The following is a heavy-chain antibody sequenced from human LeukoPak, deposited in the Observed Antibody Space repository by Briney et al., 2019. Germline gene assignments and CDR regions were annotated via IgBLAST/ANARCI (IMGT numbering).Heavy chain of an antibody. Sequence: PGGSLRLSCAASGFTFSDYYMSWIRQAPGKGLEWVSYISSSGSTIYYADSVKGRFTISRDNAKNSLYLQMNSLRAEDTAAYYCARVYWRIAVAGWYFDYWGQGALVTVSS. D-gene: IGHD6-19*01. CDR3: ARVYWRIAVAGWYFDY. CDR2: ISSSGSTI. CDR1: GFTFSDYY. J-gene: IGHJ4*02. V-gene: IGHV3-11*04.